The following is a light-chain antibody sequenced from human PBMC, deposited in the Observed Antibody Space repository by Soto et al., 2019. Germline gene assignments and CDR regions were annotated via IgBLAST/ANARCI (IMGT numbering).Light chain of an antibody. J-gene: IGKJ1*01. V-gene: IGKV1-5*03. CDR2: KAS. CDR1: QSIRSW. CDR3: QQYNSFSTWT. Sequence: DIQMTQSPSTLSASVGDRVTITCRASQSIRSWLAWYQQKPGKAPKLLIYKASSLESGVPSRFSGSGSGTAFSLTISSLQPDDFATYYCQQYNSFSTWTFGQGTKVE.